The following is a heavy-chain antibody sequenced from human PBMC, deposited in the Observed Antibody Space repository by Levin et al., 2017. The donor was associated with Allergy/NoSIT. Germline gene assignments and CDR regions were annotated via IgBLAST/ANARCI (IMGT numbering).Heavy chain of an antibody. CDR3: ARGERGYCSGGSCVLFDY. Sequence: GESLKISCAASGFTFSSYDMHWVRQATGKGLEWVSAIGTAGDTYYPGSVKGRFTIARENAKNSLYLEMNSLRAGDTAVYYCARGERGYCSGGSCVLFDYWGQGTLVTVSS. V-gene: IGHV3-13*01. CDR2: IGTAGDT. D-gene: IGHD2-15*01. CDR1: GFTFSSYD. J-gene: IGHJ4*02.